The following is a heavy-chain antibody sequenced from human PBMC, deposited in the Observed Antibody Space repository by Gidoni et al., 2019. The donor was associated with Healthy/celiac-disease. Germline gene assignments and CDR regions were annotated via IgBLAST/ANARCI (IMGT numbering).Heavy chain of an antibody. V-gene: IGHV1-18*01. CDR3: ARDSSGWYPHGY. CDR2: ISAYNGNT. CDR1: GYTFTSYG. Sequence: QVQLVQSGAEVKQPVASVKVSCKSSGYTFTSYGISWVRQATGQGLEWMGWISAYNGNTNYAQKLQGRVTMTTDTPTSTAYMELRSLRADDTAVYYCARDSSGWYPHGYWGQGTLVTVSS. J-gene: IGHJ4*02. D-gene: IGHD6-19*01.